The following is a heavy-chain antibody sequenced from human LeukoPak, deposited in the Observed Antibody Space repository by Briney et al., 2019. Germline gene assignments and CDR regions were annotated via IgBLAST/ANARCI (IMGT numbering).Heavy chain of an antibody. J-gene: IGHJ5*02. CDR3: AKGPIAVAGTDNWFDP. Sequence: PGGSLRLSCAASGFTFSSYEMNWVRQAPGKGLEWVSYISSSGSTIYYADSVKGRFTISRDNAKNSLYLQMTSLRPEDTALYYCAKGPIAVAGTDNWFDPWGQGTLVTVSS. D-gene: IGHD6-19*01. CDR2: ISSSGSTI. CDR1: GFTFSSYE. V-gene: IGHV3-48*03.